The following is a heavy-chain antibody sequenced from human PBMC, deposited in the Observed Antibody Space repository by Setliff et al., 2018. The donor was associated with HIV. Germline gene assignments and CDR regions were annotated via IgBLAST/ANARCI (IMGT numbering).Heavy chain of an antibody. CDR2: IYYSGST. CDR3: ARQVTVVGYFETAAGSFNY. Sequence: SETLSLTCTVSGGSISSSSYYWGWIRQPPGKGLEWIGTIYYSGSTYYNPSLKSRVTISTDTSKNQFSLKVRSVTAADTAVYYFARQVTVVGYFETAAGSFNYWGAGTWVTVSS. J-gene: IGHJ4*02. V-gene: IGHV4-39*01. CDR1: GGSISSSSYY. D-gene: IGHD2-21*01.